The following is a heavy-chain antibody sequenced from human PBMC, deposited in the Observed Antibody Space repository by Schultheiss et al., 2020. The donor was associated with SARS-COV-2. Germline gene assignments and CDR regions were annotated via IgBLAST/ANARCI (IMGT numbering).Heavy chain of an antibody. Sequence: GGSLRLSCAASGFTFSSYWMSWVRQAPGKGLEWVANIKQDGSEKYYVESVKGRFTISRDRSKNTLYLQINSLRAEDTAVYYCAGGMGEGRGWPFDYWGQGTLVTVSS. CDR3: AGGMGEGRGWPFDY. D-gene: IGHD6-19*01. CDR1: GFTFSSYW. J-gene: IGHJ4*02. V-gene: IGHV3-7*01. CDR2: IKQDGSEK.